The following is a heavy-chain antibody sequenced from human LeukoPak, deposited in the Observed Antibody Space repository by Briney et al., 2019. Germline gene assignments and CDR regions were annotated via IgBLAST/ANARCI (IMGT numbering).Heavy chain of an antibody. CDR2: ISTYNGNT. V-gene: IGHV1-18*01. CDR3: ARDPNDAFDI. CDR1: CYTVKSYG. Sequence: GSVKVSCKASCYTVKSYGISWVRQAPGQGLEWMGWISTYNGNTNYAQKFQGRVTMTTDTSTSTAYMELKSLSSDDTAVYYCARDPNDAFDIWGQGTMVTVSS. J-gene: IGHJ3*02.